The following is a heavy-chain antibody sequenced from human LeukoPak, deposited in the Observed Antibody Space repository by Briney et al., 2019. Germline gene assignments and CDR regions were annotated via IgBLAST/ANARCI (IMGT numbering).Heavy chain of an antibody. D-gene: IGHD2-2*01. V-gene: IGHV3-74*01. CDR2: INSDGSST. J-gene: IGHJ4*02. CDR3: ASWEVPAVRPQEY. CDR1: GFTFSSYW. Sequence: PGGSLRLSCAASGFTFSSYWMHWVRQAPGKGLVWVSRINSDGSSTSYADSVKGRFANSRDNAKNTLYLQMNRLRAEDTAVYYCASWEVPAVRPQEYWGQGARVTVSA.